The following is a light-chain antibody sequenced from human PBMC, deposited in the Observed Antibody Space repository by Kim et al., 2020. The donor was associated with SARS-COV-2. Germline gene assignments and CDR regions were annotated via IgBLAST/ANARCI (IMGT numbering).Light chain of an antibody. Sequence: DVVMTQSPLSLPVTLGQPASISCRSSQSLVYSDGNTYLNWLQQRPGQSPRRLIYKVSNRDSGVPDRFSGSGSGTDFTLKISRVQAEDVGIYYCMRGSYPYTFGQGTKLEIK. CDR3: MRGSYPYT. CDR2: KVS. CDR1: QSLVYSDGNTY. V-gene: IGKV2-30*01. J-gene: IGKJ2*01.